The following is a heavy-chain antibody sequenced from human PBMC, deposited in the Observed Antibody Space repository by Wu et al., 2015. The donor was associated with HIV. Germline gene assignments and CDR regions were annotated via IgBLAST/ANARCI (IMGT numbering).Heavy chain of an antibody. J-gene: IGHJ1*01. Sequence: QVHLVQSGAEMKKPGASVKVSCKTSGYTFIGYYMHWVRQAPGQGLEWMGWINPDTGVTNYARKFQGRVTMTSDTSISAASMELSGLRPDDTAVYYCSRGSVGSTMYFQHWGQGTLVTVSS. CDR3: SRGSVGSTMYFQH. V-gene: IGHV1-2*02. D-gene: IGHD1-26*01. CDR2: INPDTGVT. CDR1: GYTFIGYY.